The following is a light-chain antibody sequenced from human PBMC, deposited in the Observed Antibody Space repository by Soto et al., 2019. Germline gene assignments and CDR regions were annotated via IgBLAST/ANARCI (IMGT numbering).Light chain of an antibody. CDR2: GTS. CDR3: QQYGGSRWT. Sequence: DIVLTQSPDTMSLSPGERATLSCRASQVVFSRDLAWYQQNPGQAPRLLIYGTSNRATGVPDRFIGSGSGTAFTLTITRLEPEDFAVYYCQQYGGSRWTFGQGTKVDIK. CDR1: QVVFSRD. J-gene: IGKJ1*01. V-gene: IGKV3-20*01.